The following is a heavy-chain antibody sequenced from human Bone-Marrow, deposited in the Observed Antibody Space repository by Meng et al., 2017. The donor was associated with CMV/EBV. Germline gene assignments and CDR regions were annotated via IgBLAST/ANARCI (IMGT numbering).Heavy chain of an antibody. J-gene: IGHJ4*02. V-gene: IGHV3-7*01. D-gene: IGHD3-9*01. CDR2: IKQDGSEK. Sequence: GESLKISCAASGFTFSSYWMSWVRQAPGKGLEWVANIKQDGSEKYYVDSVKGRFTISRDNAKISLYLQMNSLRAEDTAVYYCACQNPRILTGYGWGQGTLVTVSS. CDR1: GFTFSSYW. CDR3: ACQNPRILTGYG.